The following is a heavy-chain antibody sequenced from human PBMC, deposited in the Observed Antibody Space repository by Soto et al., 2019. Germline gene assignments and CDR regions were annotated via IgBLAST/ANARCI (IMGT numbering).Heavy chain of an antibody. CDR3: ARHIHNQGFEYYFDS. D-gene: IGHD1-1*01. CDR1: GGSFSGYY. V-gene: IGHV4-34*01. J-gene: IGHJ4*02. Sequence: SETLSLTCAVYGGSFSGYYWSWIRQPPGKGLEWIGEINHSGSTNYNPSLKSRVTISVDTSKNQFSLKLSSVTAADTAVYYCARHIHNQGFEYYFDSWGQGTLVTVSS. CDR2: INHSGST.